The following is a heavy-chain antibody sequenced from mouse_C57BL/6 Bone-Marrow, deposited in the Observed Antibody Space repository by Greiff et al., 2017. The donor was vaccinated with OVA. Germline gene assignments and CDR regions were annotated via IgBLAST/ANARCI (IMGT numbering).Heavy chain of an antibody. D-gene: IGHD2-4*01. CDR2: FNPGNGGT. CDR1: GYTFPSYW. CDR3: ARCYYDPYYYAMDY. J-gene: IGHJ4*01. V-gene: IGHV1-53*01. Sequence: VQLQQPGTELVKPGASVKLSCKASGYTFPSYWLHWVKQRPGQALEGFGNFNPGNGGTNYNEKFKSKATLTVDKSSSTAYMQLSSLTSEDSAVYYCARCYYDPYYYAMDYWGQGTSVTVSS.